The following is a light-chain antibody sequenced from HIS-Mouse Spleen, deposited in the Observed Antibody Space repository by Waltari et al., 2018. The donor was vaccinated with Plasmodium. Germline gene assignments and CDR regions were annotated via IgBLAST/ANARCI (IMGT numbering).Light chain of an antibody. CDR2: CAS. V-gene: IGKV3-15*01. Sequence: EIVMTQSPATLSVSPGERATLSCRASQSVSSNLAWYQQKPGQGPRLLLSCASTRATGIPARVSGSGSGTEFTLTISSLQSEDFAVYYWQQYNNWPAWTFGQGTKVEIK. J-gene: IGKJ1*01. CDR1: QSVSSN. CDR3: QQYNNWPAWT.